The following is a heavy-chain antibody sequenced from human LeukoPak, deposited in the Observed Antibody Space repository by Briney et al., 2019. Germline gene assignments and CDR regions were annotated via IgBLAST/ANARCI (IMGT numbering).Heavy chain of an antibody. Sequence: PSETLSLTCTVSGGSISSGGYYWSWIRQPPGKGLEWIGYIYYSGSTNYNPSLKSRVTISVDTSKNQFSLKLSSVTAADTAVYYCARVPVEMATTVFDYWGQGTLVTVSS. CDR2: IYYSGST. CDR3: ARVPVEMATTVFDY. D-gene: IGHD5-24*01. J-gene: IGHJ4*02. V-gene: IGHV4-61*08. CDR1: GGSISSGGYY.